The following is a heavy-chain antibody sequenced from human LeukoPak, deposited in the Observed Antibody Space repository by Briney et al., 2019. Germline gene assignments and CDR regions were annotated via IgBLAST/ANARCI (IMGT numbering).Heavy chain of an antibody. V-gene: IGHV3-30*02. CDR2: IRYDGSNK. J-gene: IGHJ4*02. Sequence: GGSLRLSCAASGFTFISYGMHWVRQAPGKGLEWVAFIRYDGSNKYYADSVKGRFTISRDISKNTLYLQMNSLRAEDTAVYYCAKGPKQLLVGSRGYYFDYWGQGTLVTVSS. CDR1: GFTFISYG. CDR3: AKGPKQLLVGSRGYYFDY. D-gene: IGHD6-13*01.